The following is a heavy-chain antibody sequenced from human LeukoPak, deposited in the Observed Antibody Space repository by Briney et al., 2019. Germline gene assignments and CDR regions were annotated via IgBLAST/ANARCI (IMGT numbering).Heavy chain of an antibody. Sequence: SETLSLTCTVSGGSISGSSYFWGWIRQPPGKGLEWIGSIYYSGSTYYNPSLKSRVTISVDTSKNQFSLKLSSVTAADTAVYYCARDRPYYDFWSGYYSPYYYYYGMDVWGQGTTVTVSS. CDR3: ARDRPYYDFWSGYYSPYYYYYGMDV. D-gene: IGHD3-3*01. CDR1: GGSISGSSYF. CDR2: IYYSGST. V-gene: IGHV4-39*02. J-gene: IGHJ6*02.